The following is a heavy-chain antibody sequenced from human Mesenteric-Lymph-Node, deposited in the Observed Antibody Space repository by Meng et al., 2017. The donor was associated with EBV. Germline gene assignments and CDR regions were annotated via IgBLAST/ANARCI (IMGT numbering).Heavy chain of an antibody. V-gene: IGHV4-4*02. CDR1: GGSISSSHW. J-gene: IGHJ5*02. CDR2: IHQSGST. Sequence: QMQRRGSAPGSVKPWDTLSLTCAVSGGSISSSHWWSWVRQPPGKGLEWIGEIHQSGSTNFNPSLRSRVTMSIDKSNNQFSLKLRSVTAADTAVYYCARGLWFRDFLRWFDPWGQGTLVTVSS. CDR3: ARGLWFRDFLRWFDP. D-gene: IGHD3-10*01.